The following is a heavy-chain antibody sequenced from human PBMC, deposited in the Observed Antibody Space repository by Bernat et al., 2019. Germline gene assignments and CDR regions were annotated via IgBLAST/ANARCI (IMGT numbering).Heavy chain of an antibody. V-gene: IGHV3-48*01. D-gene: IGHD3-16*01. J-gene: IGHJ4*02. CDR3: ARDRYDYVWGTAGYFDS. Sequence: EVQLVESGGGLIQPGGSLRLSCAASGFTFSSYSMSWVRQAPGKGLEWVSYITSSSSSIYYADSVKGRFTISRDNAKNSLYLQMNSLRAEDTAVYYCARDRYDYVWGTAGYFDSWPGNPGHRLL. CDR1: GFTFSSYS. CDR2: ITSSSSSI.